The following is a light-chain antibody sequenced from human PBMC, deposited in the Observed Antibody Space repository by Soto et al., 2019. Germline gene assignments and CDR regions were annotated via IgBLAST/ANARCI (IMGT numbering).Light chain of an antibody. V-gene: IGKV4-1*01. J-gene: IGKJ4*01. CDR3: QQYYSTPPLT. Sequence: DIVMTQSPDSLAVSLGERATINCKSSQSVLYSSNNKNYLAWYQQKPGQPPKLLIYWASTREYGVPDRFSSSGSGTDFTLTISSLQAEDVAVYYCQQYYSTPPLTFGGGTKVEIK. CDR1: QSVLYSSNNKNY. CDR2: WAS.